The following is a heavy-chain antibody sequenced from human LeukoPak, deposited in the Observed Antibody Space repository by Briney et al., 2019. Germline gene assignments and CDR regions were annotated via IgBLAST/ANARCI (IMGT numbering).Heavy chain of an antibody. CDR2: INSDGSST. Sequence: GSLRLSCTVSGFTFSSSWLHWVRQAPGKGLVWVSRINSDGSSTTYADSVKGRFTISRDNAKNMLYLQMNSLRAEDTAVYYCASFDYWGQGTLVTVSS. CDR3: ASFDY. CDR1: GFTFSSSW. J-gene: IGHJ4*02. V-gene: IGHV3-74*03.